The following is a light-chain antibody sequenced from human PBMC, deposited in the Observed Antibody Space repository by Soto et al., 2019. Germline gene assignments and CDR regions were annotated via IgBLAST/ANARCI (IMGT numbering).Light chain of an antibody. Sequence: AIRMTQSPSSLSASTGDRVTITCRASQGISSYLAWYQQKPGKAPKLLIYAASTLQSGVPSRFSGSGSGTDFTLTISCLQSEDFAPYYCQQYYSYPRTVGQGTKLEIK. CDR2: AAS. CDR1: QGISSY. V-gene: IGKV1-8*01. J-gene: IGKJ2*02. CDR3: QQYYSYPRT.